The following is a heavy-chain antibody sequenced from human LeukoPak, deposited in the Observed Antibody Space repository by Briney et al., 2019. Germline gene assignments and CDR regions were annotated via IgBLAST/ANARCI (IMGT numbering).Heavy chain of an antibody. V-gene: IGHV3-21*01. CDR3: AREDIVATGWFDP. J-gene: IGHJ5*02. CDR1: GFSFSSYN. Sequence: PGGSLRLSCAASGFSFSSYNMNWVRQAPGKGLEWVSSITSSSSFIYYADSVRGRFTISRDNSKNTLYLQMNSLRAEDTAVYYCAREDIVATGWFDPWGQGTLVTVSS. D-gene: IGHD5-12*01. CDR2: ITSSSSFI.